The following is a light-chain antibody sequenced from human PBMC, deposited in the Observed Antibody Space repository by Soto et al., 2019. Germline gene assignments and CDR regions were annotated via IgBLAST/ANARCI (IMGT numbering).Light chain of an antibody. J-gene: IGLJ1*01. V-gene: IGLV2-14*01. CDR2: EVS. Sequence: QSALAQPASVSGSPGQSLTISCTGTSSDVGAYKFFSWYQQHPGKAPKVMIYEVSNRPSGVSNRFSGSKSGNTASLTISGLQAEDEADYFCSSYSSSSTLFVFGTGTKVTVL. CDR1: SSDVGAYKF. CDR3: SSYSSSSTLFV.